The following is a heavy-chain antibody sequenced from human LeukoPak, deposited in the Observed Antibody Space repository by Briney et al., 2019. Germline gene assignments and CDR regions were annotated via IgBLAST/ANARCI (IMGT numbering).Heavy chain of an antibody. D-gene: IGHD5-24*01. Sequence: GGSLRLSCAASGFTFSSYGMHWVRQAPGKGLEWVAFIRYDGSNKYYADSVKGRFTISRDNSKNTLYLQMNSLRAGDTAVYYCAKDPTRDGWEGNWFDPWGQGTLVTVSS. J-gene: IGHJ5*02. CDR3: AKDPTRDGWEGNWFDP. CDR1: GFTFSSYG. V-gene: IGHV3-30*02. CDR2: IRYDGSNK.